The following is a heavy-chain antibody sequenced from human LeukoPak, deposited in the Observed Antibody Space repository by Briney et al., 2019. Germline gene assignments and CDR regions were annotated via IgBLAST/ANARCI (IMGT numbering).Heavy chain of an antibody. D-gene: IGHD3-10*01. CDR2: ISAYDGNT. J-gene: IGHJ6*03. V-gene: IGHV1-18*01. CDR1: GYTFTSYD. CDR3: ARDYGSGSWGYYMDV. Sequence: ASVKVSCKASGYTFTSYDINWVRQATGQGLEWMGWISAYDGNTNYAQKFQGRVTMTTDTSTSTAYMGLRSLRSDDTAVYYCARDYGSGSWGYYMDVWGKGTTVTISS.